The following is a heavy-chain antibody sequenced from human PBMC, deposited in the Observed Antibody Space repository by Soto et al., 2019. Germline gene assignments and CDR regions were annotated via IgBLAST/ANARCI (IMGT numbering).Heavy chain of an antibody. V-gene: IGHV3-33*01. Sequence: QVQLVESGGGVVQPGRSLRLSCAASGFIFSTHAMHCVRQAPGEGLNWVAGIWYDGSEKYYADSVRGRFIISRDNSKNTLYLQMNSLRPEDTAVYYCATDRYGSQILFDDWGQGTLVTVSS. D-gene: IGHD3-10*01. CDR2: IWYDGSEK. CDR3: ATDRYGSQILFDD. CDR1: GFIFSTHA. J-gene: IGHJ4*02.